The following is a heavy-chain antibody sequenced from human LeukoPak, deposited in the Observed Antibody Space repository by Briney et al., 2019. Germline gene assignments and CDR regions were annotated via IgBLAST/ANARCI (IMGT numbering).Heavy chain of an antibody. J-gene: IGHJ4*02. Sequence: PSETLSLTCTVSGGSISSQYWIWIRQSPGKGLEWIGYIDPTGLTSYNPSLNSRVTISEDTSKNQFSLKVRSVTTADTAVYFCARQTPYHGNHYFDYWGQGTLVTVSS. CDR3: ARQTPYHGNHYFDY. V-gene: IGHV4-4*09. CDR2: IDPTGLT. CDR1: GGSISSQY. D-gene: IGHD1-14*01.